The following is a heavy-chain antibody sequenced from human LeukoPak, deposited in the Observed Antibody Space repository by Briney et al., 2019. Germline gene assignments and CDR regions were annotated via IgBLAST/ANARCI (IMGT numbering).Heavy chain of an antibody. CDR1: GYTLTGYY. Sequence: ASVKVSCKASGYTLTGYYMHWVRQAPGQGLEWMGWINPDSGGTNYAQKFRGRVTMTRDTSISTAYMELSRLRSDDTAVYYCARDPHVLRFLEWLSLFDYWGQGTLVTVSS. D-gene: IGHD3-3*01. J-gene: IGHJ4*02. CDR2: INPDSGGT. V-gene: IGHV1-2*02. CDR3: ARDPHVLRFLEWLSLFDY.